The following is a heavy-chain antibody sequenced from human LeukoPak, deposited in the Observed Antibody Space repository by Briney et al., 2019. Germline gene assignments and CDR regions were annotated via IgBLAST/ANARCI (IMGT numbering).Heavy chain of an antibody. D-gene: IGHD6-6*01. CDR1: GGSFRGYY. CDR3: ARAPPGRPFDY. Sequence: PSETLSLTCGVSGGSFRGYYRTWIRQPPGKGLEWIGEISHNAGPNYNPSLKSRVTISIDTPKNQFSLKMNSVTAADTAVYYCARAPPGRPFDYWGQGTLVTVSS. V-gene: IGHV4-34*01. J-gene: IGHJ4*02. CDR2: ISHNAGP.